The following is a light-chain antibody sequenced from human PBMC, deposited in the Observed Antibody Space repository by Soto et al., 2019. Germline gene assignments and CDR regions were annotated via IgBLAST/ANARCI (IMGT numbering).Light chain of an antibody. CDR1: SSNIGSNY. CDR2: RNN. Sequence: QSVLTQPPSASGTPGQRVTISCSGSSSNIGSNYVYWYQQLPGTAPNLLIYRNNQRPSGVPDRFSGSKSGTSDSLAISGLRSEDEADYDCAAWDDSLSGQVVFGGGTKLTVL. V-gene: IGLV1-47*01. CDR3: AAWDDSLSGQVV. J-gene: IGLJ2*01.